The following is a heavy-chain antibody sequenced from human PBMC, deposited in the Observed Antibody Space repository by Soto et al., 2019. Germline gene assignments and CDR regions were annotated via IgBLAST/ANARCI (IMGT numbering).Heavy chain of an antibody. CDR3: ARVGGLAARTFDY. CDR1: GGSISDFY. D-gene: IGHD6-6*01. J-gene: IGHJ4*02. Sequence: LETLSLTCTVSGGSISDFYWSWIRQPPGKGLEWIGYIYYSGSTNYNPSLKSRVTISVDTSKNQFSLNLRSMSPADTAVYYCARVGGLAARTFDYWGPGTLVTVSS. V-gene: IGHV4-59*01. CDR2: IYYSGST.